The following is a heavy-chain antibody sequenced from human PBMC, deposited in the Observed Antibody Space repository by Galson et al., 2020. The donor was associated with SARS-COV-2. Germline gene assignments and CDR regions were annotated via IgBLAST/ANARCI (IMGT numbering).Heavy chain of an antibody. CDR2: INHSGST. V-gene: IGHV4-34*01. Sequence: SETLSLTCAVYGGSFNGYYWTCIRQPPGKGLEWIGEINHSGSTHYNPSLKSRVTISVDTSKNQFSLKLSSVTAADTAVYYCARGSVRPGDTMIVVTSGNYFDYWGQGTLVTVSS. CDR1: GGSFNGYY. J-gene: IGHJ4*02. D-gene: IGHD3-22*01. CDR3: ARGSVRPGDTMIVVTSGNYFDY.